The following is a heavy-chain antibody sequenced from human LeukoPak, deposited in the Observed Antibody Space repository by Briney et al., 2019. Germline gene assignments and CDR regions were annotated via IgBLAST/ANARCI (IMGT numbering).Heavy chain of an antibody. V-gene: IGHV3-21*01. CDR3: ASAYGDYSSFVY. CDR2: ISGSSSYI. J-gene: IGHJ4*02. D-gene: IGHD4-17*01. CDR1: GFTFSSYS. Sequence: GGSLRLSCAASGFTFSSYSMNWVRQAPGKGLEWVSSISGSSSYIYYADSVKGRFTISRDNAKNSLYLQMNSLRAEDTAVYYCASAYGDYSSFVYWGQGTLVIVSS.